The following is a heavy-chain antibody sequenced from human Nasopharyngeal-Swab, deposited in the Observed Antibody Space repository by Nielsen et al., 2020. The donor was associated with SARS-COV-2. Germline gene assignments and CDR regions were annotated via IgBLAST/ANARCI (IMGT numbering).Heavy chain of an antibody. CDR1: GFTFSSYW. CDR3: ARATNLGGSLWVPDY. Sequence: LSLTCAASGFTFSSYWMHWVRQAPGKGLAWVSRIDSDGSSTIYADSVKGRFTISRDNAKNTLYLQMNSLRAEDTAVYYCARATNLGGSLWVPDYWGQGTLVTVSS. CDR2: IDSDGSST. J-gene: IGHJ4*02. D-gene: IGHD5-12*01. V-gene: IGHV3-74*01.